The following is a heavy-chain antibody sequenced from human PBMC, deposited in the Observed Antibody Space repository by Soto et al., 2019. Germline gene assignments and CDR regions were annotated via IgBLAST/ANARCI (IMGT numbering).Heavy chain of an antibody. CDR1: GASITGSSY. D-gene: IGHD2-8*02. CDR3: ARGMTPPGAPAWYYFDS. V-gene: IGHV4-4*07. CDR2: FSLSGTT. J-gene: IGHJ4*02. Sequence: QVQLQESGPGLMKPSETLSLTCTVSGASITGSSYWSWIRQPAGKGLEWIGRFSLSGTTNYNPSRRSRVTLSADVSKNQFYLRLPSVTAADTALYYCARGMTPPGAPAWYYFDSWGQGPLVTVSS.